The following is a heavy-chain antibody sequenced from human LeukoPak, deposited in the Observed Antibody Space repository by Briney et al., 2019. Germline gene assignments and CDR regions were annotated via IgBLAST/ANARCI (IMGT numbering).Heavy chain of an antibody. CDR2: IIPIFGTA. J-gene: IGHJ4*02. Sequence: ASVKVSCKASGGTFSSYAIGWVRQAPGQGLEWMGGIIPIFGTANYAQKFQGRVTITADESTSTAYMELSSLRSEDTAVYYCARSAILTGYYILDYWGQGTLVTVSS. V-gene: IGHV1-69*13. CDR1: GGTFSSYA. D-gene: IGHD3-9*01. CDR3: ARSAILTGYYILDY.